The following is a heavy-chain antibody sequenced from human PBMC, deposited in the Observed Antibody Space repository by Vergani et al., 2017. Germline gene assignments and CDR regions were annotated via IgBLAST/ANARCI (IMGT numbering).Heavy chain of an antibody. CDR3: ASIARAPTRRNPPPDY. V-gene: IGHV4-34*01. J-gene: IGHJ4*02. Sequence: QVQLQEWGAGLLKTSETLSLTCGVSGGSFSDYYWSWIRQPPGMGLEWIGEVNHGGSTNYYPSLKSRVSISVDTSKNQFSLQLTSVTAADSALYFCASIARAPTRRNPPPDYWGQGILLTVSS. CDR2: VNHGGST. CDR1: GGSFSDYY. D-gene: IGHD3-16*02.